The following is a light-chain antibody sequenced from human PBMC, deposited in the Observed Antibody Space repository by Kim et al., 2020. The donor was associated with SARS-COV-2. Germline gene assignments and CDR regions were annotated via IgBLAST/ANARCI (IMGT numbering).Light chain of an antibody. CDR3: QVWDRNSDHRV. CDR2: YDN. J-gene: IGLJ3*02. V-gene: IGLV3-21*04. Sequence: APGETASITCGGDNIGSKSVPWYQQKPGQAPVLVIYYDNDRPSGIPERFSGSNSGNTATLTISRVEAGDEADYYCQVWDRNSDHRVFGGGTQLTVL. CDR1: NIGSKS.